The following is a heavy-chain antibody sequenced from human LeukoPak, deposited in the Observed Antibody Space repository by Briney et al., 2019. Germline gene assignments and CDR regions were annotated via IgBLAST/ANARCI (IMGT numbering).Heavy chain of an antibody. J-gene: IGHJ4*02. CDR3: ARGYCSSTSCSPIDS. D-gene: IGHD2-2*01. CDR1: GYTFTSYG. V-gene: IGHV1-18*01. CDR2: ISAYNGNT. Sequence: ASVKVSCKASGYTFTSYGISWVRQAPGQGLEWMGWISAYNGNTNYAQKLQGRVTMTTDTSTSTAYMELRSLRSDDTAVYYCARGYCSSTSCSPIDSWGQGTLVTVSS.